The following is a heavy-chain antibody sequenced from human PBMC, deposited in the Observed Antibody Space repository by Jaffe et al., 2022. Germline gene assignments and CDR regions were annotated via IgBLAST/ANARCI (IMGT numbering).Heavy chain of an antibody. CDR3: ARVSEGANWYFDL. V-gene: IGHV3-7*01. J-gene: IGHJ2*01. CDR2: IKQDGSEK. Sequence: EVQLVESGGGLVQPGGSLRLSCAASGFTFSSYWMSWVRQAPGKGLEWVANIKQDGSEKYYVDSVKGRFTISRDNAKNSLYLQMNSLRAEDTAVYYCARVSEGANWYFDLWGRGTLVTVSS. CDR1: GFTFSSYW.